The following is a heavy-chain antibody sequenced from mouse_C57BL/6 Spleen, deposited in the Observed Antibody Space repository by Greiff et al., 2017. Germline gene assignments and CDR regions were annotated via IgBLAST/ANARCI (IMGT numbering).Heavy chain of an antibody. J-gene: IGHJ2*01. CDR2: ISYDGSN. V-gene: IGHV3-6*01. CDR3: ARGDYYGSLYYFDY. Sequence: EVQLQQSGPGLVKPSQSLSLTCSVTGYSITSGYYWNWIRQFLGNKLEWMGYISYDGSNNYNPSLKNRISITRDTSKNQFFLKLNSVTTEDTATYYCARGDYYGSLYYFDYWGQGTTLTVSS. D-gene: IGHD1-1*01. CDR1: GYSITSGYY.